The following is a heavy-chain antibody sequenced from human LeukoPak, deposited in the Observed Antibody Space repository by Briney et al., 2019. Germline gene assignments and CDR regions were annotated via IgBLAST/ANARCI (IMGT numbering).Heavy chain of an antibody. J-gene: IGHJ4*02. CDR1: GYTFTSYG. D-gene: IGHD1/OR15-1a*01. Sequence: GASVKVSCKASGYTFTSYGISWVRQAPGQGLEWMGWISAYNGNTNYAQKLQGRVTMTTDTSTSTAYMELSSLRSEDTAVYYCATTNGGIIPFDYWGQGTLVTVSS. CDR3: ATTNGGIIPFDY. CDR2: ISAYNGNT. V-gene: IGHV1-18*01.